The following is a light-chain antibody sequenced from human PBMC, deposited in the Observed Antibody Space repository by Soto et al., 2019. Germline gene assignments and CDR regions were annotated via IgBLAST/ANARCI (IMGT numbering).Light chain of an antibody. Sequence: EIVLTQSPGTLSLSPGERATLSCSASQTVRNNYLAWYQQKPGQAPRLLIYNSSTRPTGIPDRFSGSGSGTDFTLTISRLEPEDFALYFCQQYRDLPQTFGQGTRVEIK. CDR2: NSS. CDR3: QQYRDLPQT. J-gene: IGKJ1*01. CDR1: QTVRNNY. V-gene: IGKV3-20*01.